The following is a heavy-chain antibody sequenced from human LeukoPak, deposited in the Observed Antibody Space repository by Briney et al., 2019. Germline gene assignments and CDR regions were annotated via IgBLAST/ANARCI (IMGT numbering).Heavy chain of an antibody. J-gene: IGHJ4*02. D-gene: IGHD3-22*01. Sequence: GASVTVSCKASGRTFSSYAISWVRQAPGQGLEWMGWISAYNGNTHYAQKLQGRVTMTTDTSTSTVYMELRSLRSDDTAVYYCARGSPPRRNYDSRGYYSYYFDYWGQGTLVTVSS. CDR1: GRTFSSYA. V-gene: IGHV1-18*01. CDR2: ISAYNGNT. CDR3: ARGSPPRRNYDSRGYYSYYFDY.